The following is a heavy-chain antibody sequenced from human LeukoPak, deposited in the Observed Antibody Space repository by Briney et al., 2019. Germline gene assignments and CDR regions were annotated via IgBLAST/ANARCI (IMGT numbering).Heavy chain of an antibody. CDR1: GGSISSYY. Sequence: SETLSLTCTVSGGSISSYYWSWIRQPPGKGLEWIGYIYYSGSTNYNPSLKSRVTISVDTSKNQFSLKLSSVTAADTAVYYCARRLTYYDILTGYYNPSPFDYWGQGTLVTVSS. D-gene: IGHD3-9*01. J-gene: IGHJ4*02. CDR3: ARRLTYYDILTGYYNPSPFDY. V-gene: IGHV4-59*12. CDR2: IYYSGST.